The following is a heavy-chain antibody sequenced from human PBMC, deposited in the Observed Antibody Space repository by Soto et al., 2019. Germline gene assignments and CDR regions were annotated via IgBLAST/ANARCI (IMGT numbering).Heavy chain of an antibody. Sequence: VASVKVSCKASGYTFTGYYMHWVRQAPGQGLEWMGWINPNSGGTNYAQKFQGRVTMTRDTSISTAYMELSRLRSDDTAVYYCARDIAVAVAGTWFDPWGQGTLVTVSS. CDR2: INPNSGGT. D-gene: IGHD6-19*01. J-gene: IGHJ5*02. V-gene: IGHV1-2*02. CDR1: GYTFTGYY. CDR3: ARDIAVAVAGTWFDP.